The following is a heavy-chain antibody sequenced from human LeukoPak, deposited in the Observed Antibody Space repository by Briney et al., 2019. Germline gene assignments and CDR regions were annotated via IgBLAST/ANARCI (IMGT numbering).Heavy chain of an antibody. CDR1: GFTFSDYY. J-gene: IGHJ4*02. CDR2: ISSSGSII. V-gene: IGHV3-11*04. Sequence: GGSLRLSCAASGFTFSDYYMSWIRQAPGKGLEWVSYISSSGSIIYYADSVKGRFTISRDNSKNTLFLQMSSLRTEDTAVYYCAKDRDWASAVGTDFEYWGQGTLVTVSS. D-gene: IGHD6-13*01. CDR3: AKDRDWASAVGTDFEY.